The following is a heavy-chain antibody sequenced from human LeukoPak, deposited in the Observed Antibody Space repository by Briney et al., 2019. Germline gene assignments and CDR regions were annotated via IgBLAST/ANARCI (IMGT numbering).Heavy chain of an antibody. D-gene: IGHD5-18*01. CDR3: ARDVDTPLVYPGLLY. Sequence: SETLSLTCTVSGGSISSGGYYWSWIRQHPGKGLEWIGYIYYSGSTYYIPSLKSRVTISVDTSKNQFSLKLSSVTAADTAVYYCARDVDTPLVYPGLLYWGHGTLVTVSS. CDR2: IYYSGST. CDR1: GGSISSGGYY. V-gene: IGHV4-31*03. J-gene: IGHJ4*01.